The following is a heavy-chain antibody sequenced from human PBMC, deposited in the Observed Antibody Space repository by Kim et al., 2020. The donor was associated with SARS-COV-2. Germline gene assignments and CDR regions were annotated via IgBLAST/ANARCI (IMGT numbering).Heavy chain of an antibody. CDR3: ARVVNSGSVIDAFDI. CDR1: GGTFSSYA. D-gene: IGHD1-26*01. Sequence: SVKVSCKASGGTFSSYAISWVRQAPGQGLEWMGGIIPIFGTANYAQKFQGRVTITADASTSTAYMELSSLRSEDTAVYYCARVVNSGSVIDAFDIWGQGTMVTVSS. V-gene: IGHV1-69*13. J-gene: IGHJ3*02. CDR2: IIPIFGTA.